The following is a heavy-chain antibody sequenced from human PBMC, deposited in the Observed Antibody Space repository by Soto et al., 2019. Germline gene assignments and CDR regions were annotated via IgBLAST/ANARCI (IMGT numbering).Heavy chain of an antibody. D-gene: IGHD3-22*01. CDR1: GFTFSSYA. Sequence: GGSLRLSCSASGFTFSSYAMNWVRQAPGQGLAYVSAISRNGGRTYYADSVKGRFTISRDNSKNTLYLQMSSLRAEDTAVYYCVKDALSYYDSSGYYNHWGQGTLVTVSS. CDR3: VKDALSYYDSSGYYNH. J-gene: IGHJ5*02. V-gene: IGHV3-64D*06. CDR2: ISRNGGRT.